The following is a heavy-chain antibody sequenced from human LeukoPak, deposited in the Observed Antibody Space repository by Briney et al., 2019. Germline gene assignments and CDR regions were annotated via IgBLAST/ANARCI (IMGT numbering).Heavy chain of an antibody. Sequence: PGGSLRLSCAASGFTFGSYGMHWVRQAPGKGLEWVAVIWYDGSNKYYADSVKGRFTISRDNSKNTLYLQMNSLRAEDTAVYYCARSRMVRGSSFDYWGQGTLVTVSS. CDR3: ARSRMVRGSSFDY. CDR1: GFTFGSYG. CDR2: IWYDGSNK. V-gene: IGHV3-33*01. J-gene: IGHJ4*02. D-gene: IGHD3-10*01.